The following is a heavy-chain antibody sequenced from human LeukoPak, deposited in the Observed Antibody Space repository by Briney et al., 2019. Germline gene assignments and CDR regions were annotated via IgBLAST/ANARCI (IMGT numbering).Heavy chain of an antibody. J-gene: IGHJ4*02. V-gene: IGHV3-48*01. Sequence: GGSLRLSCAASGFTFSSYSMNWVRQAPGKGLEWVSYISSSSGIIYYADSVKGRFTISRDNAKNTLYLQMNSLRAEDTAVYYCARGLRIAVAGNIDYWGQGTLVTVSS. CDR2: ISSSSGII. D-gene: IGHD6-19*01. CDR1: GFTFSSYS. CDR3: ARGLRIAVAGNIDY.